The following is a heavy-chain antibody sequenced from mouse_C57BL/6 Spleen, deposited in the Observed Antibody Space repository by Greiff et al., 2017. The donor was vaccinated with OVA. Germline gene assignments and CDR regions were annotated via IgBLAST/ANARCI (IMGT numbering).Heavy chain of an antibody. D-gene: IGHD4-1*01. CDR1: GYAFSSYW. J-gene: IGHJ2*01. V-gene: IGHV1-80*01. Sequence: VQLQQSGAELVKPGASVKISCKASGYAFSSYWMNWVKQRPGKGLEWIGQIYPGDGDPNYNGKFKGKATLTADNSSSTAYMQLSSRTSEDSAVYDCARGYWDYDFDYWGQGTTLTVSS. CDR3: ARGYWDYDFDY. CDR2: IYPGDGDP.